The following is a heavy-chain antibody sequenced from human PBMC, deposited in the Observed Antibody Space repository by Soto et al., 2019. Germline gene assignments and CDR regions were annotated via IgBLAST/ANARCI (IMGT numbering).Heavy chain of an antibody. CDR1: GGSIRSYA. D-gene: IGHD6-6*01. J-gene: IGHJ6*02. V-gene: IGHV1-69*01. CDR2: ITPNLGTP. CDR3: ARDLSSSGQHDGMDV. Sequence: QVQLVQSGAEMKKPGSSVKVSCKASGGSIRSYAFSWVRQAPGQGLEWMGGITPNLGTPYHAQTYQGRLTISADESTSTVDMELTSLRSEDTAVYYCARDLSSSGQHDGMDVWGQGTTVTVSS.